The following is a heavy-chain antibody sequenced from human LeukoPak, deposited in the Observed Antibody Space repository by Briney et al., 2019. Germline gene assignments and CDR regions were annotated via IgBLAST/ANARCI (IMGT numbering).Heavy chain of an antibody. CDR3: AKDKLRYSGSYYDLAAFDY. J-gene: IGHJ4*02. Sequence: PGGSLRLSCAASGFTFSSYSMNWVRQAPGKGLEWVSAISGSGGSTYYADSVKGRFTISRDNSKNTLYLQMNSLRAEDTAVYYCAKDKLRYSGSYYDLAAFDYWGQGTLVTVSS. CDR1: GFTFSSYS. V-gene: IGHV3-23*01. CDR2: ISGSGGST. D-gene: IGHD1-26*01.